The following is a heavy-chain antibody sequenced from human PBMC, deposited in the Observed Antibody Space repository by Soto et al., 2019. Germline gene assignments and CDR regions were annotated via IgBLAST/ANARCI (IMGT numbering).Heavy chain of an antibody. CDR2: ISYDGSNK. CDR3: AEPARYIWEPGVDY. CDR1: GFTFSSYG. J-gene: IGHJ4*02. D-gene: IGHD3-16*01. Sequence: QVQLVESGGGVVQPGRSLRLSCAASGFTFSSYGMHWVRQAPGKGLEWVAVISYDGSNKYYADSVKGRFTISRDNSKNTLYLQMNSLGAEDTAVYYCAEPARYIWEPGVDYWGQGTLVTVSS. V-gene: IGHV3-30*18.